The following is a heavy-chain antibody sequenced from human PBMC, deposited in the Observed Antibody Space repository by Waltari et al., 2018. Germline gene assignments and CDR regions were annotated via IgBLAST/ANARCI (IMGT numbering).Heavy chain of an antibody. D-gene: IGHD7-27*01. CDR3: ATKLGRGNWLDP. V-gene: IGHV1-2*02. CDR2: INPDTGGA. Sequence: QVQLVQSGAELKKPGASVNVSCNISAKIPPTYYLQWVRQAPGHGLEWLGWINPDTGGAFYAREFRGRITMTSDTSINTVYLHLSGLRYDDTAVYFCATKLGRGNWLDPWGQGSLVTVSS. CDR1: AKIPPTYY. J-gene: IGHJ5*02.